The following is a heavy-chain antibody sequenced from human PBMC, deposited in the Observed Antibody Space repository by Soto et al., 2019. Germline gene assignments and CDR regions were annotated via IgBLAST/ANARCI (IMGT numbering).Heavy chain of an antibody. J-gene: IGHJ4*02. Sequence: GGSLRLSCAASGFTFSSYAMSWVRQAPGKGLEWVSAISGSGGSTYYADSVKGRFTISRDNSKNTLYLQMNSLRAEDTAVYYCAKEGLAAPFGMSLGYYFDYWGQGTLVTVSS. CDR2: ISGSGGST. D-gene: IGHD6-6*01. CDR3: AKEGLAAPFGMSLGYYFDY. CDR1: GFTFSSYA. V-gene: IGHV3-23*01.